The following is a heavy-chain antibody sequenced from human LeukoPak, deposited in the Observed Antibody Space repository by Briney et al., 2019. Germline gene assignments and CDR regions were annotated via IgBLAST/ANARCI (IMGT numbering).Heavy chain of an antibody. CDR1: GGTFSSYA. V-gene: IGHV1-69*05. D-gene: IGHD3-22*01. CDR3: ARDPILWGGYYYGNYFDY. CDR2: TIPIFGTA. Sequence: ASVKVSCKASGGTFSSYAISWVRQAPGQGLEWMGRTIPIFGTANYAQKFQGRVTITTDESTSTAYMELSSLRSEDTAVYYCARDPILWGGYYYGNYFDYWGQGTLVTVSS. J-gene: IGHJ4*02.